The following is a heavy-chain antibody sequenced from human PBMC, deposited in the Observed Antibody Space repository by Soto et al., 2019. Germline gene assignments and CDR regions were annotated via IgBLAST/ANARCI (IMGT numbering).Heavy chain of an antibody. Sequence: PGGSLRLSCAASGFTFSSYSMNWVRQAPGKGLEWVSYISSSSSTIYYADSVKGRFTISRDNAKNSLYLQMNSLRAEDTAVYYCARDRPPGFYWGQGTLVTVSS. D-gene: IGHD6-6*01. CDR3: ARDRPPGFY. V-gene: IGHV3-48*01. J-gene: IGHJ4*02. CDR2: ISSSSSTI. CDR1: GFTFSSYS.